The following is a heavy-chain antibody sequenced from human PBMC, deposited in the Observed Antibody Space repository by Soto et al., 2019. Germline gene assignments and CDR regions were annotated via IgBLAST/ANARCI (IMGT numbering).Heavy chain of an antibody. CDR2: ISSSSSYI. CDR3: ERIKGSYCSSTSCYPPVGRRDWAGYGMDV. V-gene: IGHV3-21*01. J-gene: IGHJ6*02. Sequence: EVQLVESGGGLVQPGGSLRLSCAASGFTFSSYSMNWVRQAPGKGLEWVSSISSSSSYIYYADSVKGRFTISRDNAKNSLYLQMNSLRAEDTAVYYCERIKGSYCSSTSCYPPVGRRDWAGYGMDVWGQGTTVTVSS. CDR1: GFTFSSYS. D-gene: IGHD2-2*01.